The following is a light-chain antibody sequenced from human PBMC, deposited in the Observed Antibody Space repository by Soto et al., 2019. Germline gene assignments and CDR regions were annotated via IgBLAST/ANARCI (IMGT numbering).Light chain of an antibody. J-gene: IGKJ4*01. V-gene: IGKV1-12*01. CDR2: AAS. Sequence: DIQMTQSPSSVSASVVDTFTITFRASQDIGSWLAWFQQKPGRAPKLLIYAASSLQSGVPSRFSGSGSGTEFTLTISSVQPDDFATYYCQQYKSYPLTFGGGTKVDIK. CDR1: QDIGSW. CDR3: QQYKSYPLT.